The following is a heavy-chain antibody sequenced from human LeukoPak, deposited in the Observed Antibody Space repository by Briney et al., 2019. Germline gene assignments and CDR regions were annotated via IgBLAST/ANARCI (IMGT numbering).Heavy chain of an antibody. CDR3: AKDLRGHPFEC. J-gene: IGHJ4*02. Sequence: GGSLRLSCAASGFIFSSSAMNWVRQAPGKGLEWVSAISGSGGSTYYADSVKGRFTISRDNSKNTLYLQMNSLRADDTAVYYCAKDLRGHPFECWGQGTLVTVSS. CDR2: ISGSGGST. V-gene: IGHV3-23*01. D-gene: IGHD5/OR15-5a*01. CDR1: GFIFSSSA.